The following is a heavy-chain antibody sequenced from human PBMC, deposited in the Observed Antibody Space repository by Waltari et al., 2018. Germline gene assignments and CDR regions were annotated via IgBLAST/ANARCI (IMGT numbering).Heavy chain of an antibody. V-gene: IGHV1-3*01. J-gene: IGHJ6*02. Sequence: QVQLFQSGAEVKKPGASVGGSCKASGYTFTSYASQWVRQSPGQGLEWMGWINAGNGNTKYSQKFQGRVTFTRDTSAITAYMELSSLRSEDTAVYYCARDGVLLKFGDSFMDVWGQGTTVTVSS. CDR1: GYTFTSYA. D-gene: IGHD3-10*01. CDR2: INAGNGNT. CDR3: ARDGVLLKFGDSFMDV.